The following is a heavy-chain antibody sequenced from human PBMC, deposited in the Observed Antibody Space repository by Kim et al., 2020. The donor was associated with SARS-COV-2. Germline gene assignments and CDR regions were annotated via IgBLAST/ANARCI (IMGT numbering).Heavy chain of an antibody. CDR1: GGSISSYY. D-gene: IGHD3-10*01. CDR2: IYYSGST. CDR3: ARGFGSGSSPSQLFDY. V-gene: IGHV4-59*01. J-gene: IGHJ4*02. Sequence: SETLSLTCTVSGGSISSYYWSWIRQPPGKGLEWIGYIYYSGSTNYNPSLKSRVTISVDTSKNQFSLKLSSVTAADTAVYYCARGFGSGSSPSQLFDYWGQGTLVTVSS.